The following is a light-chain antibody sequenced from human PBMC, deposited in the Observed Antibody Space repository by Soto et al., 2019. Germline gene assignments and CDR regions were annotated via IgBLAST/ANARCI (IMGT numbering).Light chain of an antibody. Sequence: QSVLTQPPSASGTPGQRVAISCSGSSSNIGNNNVYWYQQVPGTAPKLVIHHNSLRPSGVPDRISGSKSGTSGSLAISWLRPDDEADYYCAAWDDSLSAVVFGGGTKLTVL. J-gene: IGLJ2*01. CDR2: HNS. CDR1: SSNIGNNN. CDR3: AAWDDSLSAVV. V-gene: IGLV1-47*02.